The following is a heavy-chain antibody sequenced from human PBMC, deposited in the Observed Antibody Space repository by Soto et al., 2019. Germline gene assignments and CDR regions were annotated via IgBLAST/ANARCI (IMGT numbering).Heavy chain of an antibody. V-gene: IGHV3-30*18. CDR1: GFTFSSYG. Sequence: PGGSLRLSCVGSGFTFSSYGMHWVRQAPGKGLECVAVISDTGSSHYYAASVEGRFTISRENSKNTLSLHMDRLRVEDTAVYYCAKDRGGDCPDNSCYFGADYWGQGTTVTVSS. CDR2: ISDTGSSH. CDR3: AKDRGGDCPDNSCYFGADY. J-gene: IGHJ4*02. D-gene: IGHD2-2*01.